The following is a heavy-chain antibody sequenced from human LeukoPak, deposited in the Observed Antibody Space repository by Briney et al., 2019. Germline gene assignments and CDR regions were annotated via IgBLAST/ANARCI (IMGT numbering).Heavy chain of an antibody. CDR2: IDRPAKSYAT. V-gene: IGHV3-73*01. CDR3: TRDRGTYVWLDP. D-gene: IGHD1-26*01. J-gene: IGHJ5*02. Sequence: PGAFLRLSCAASGFTLSDSAIHWVRQASGKGLEWVGLIDRPAKSYATAYGASVGGRFTISRDDSKNTAYLQMDSLKTEDTALYYCTRDRGTYVWLDPWGHGTLVT. CDR1: GFTLSDSA.